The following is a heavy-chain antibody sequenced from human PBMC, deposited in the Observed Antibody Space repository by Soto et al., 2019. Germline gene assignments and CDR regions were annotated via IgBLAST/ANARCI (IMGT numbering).Heavy chain of an antibody. Sequence: ASVKVSCKASGYTFTSYGISWVRQAPGQGLEWMGWISAYNGNKYYADSVKGRFTISRDNSKNTLYLQMNSLRAEDTAVYYCAKDCGKQLVGYYYYYYGMDVWGQGTTVTVSS. J-gene: IGHJ6*02. V-gene: IGHV1-18*01. D-gene: IGHD6-6*01. CDR3: AKDCGKQLVGYYYYYYGMDV. CDR2: ISAYNGNK. CDR1: GYTFTSYG.